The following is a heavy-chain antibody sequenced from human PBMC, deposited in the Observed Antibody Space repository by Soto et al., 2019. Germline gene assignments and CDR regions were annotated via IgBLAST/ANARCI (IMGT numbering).Heavy chain of an antibody. Sequence: ASVKVSCKASGYTFTSYGISWVLQAPGQGLEWMGWISAYNGNTNYAQKLQGRVTMTTDTSTSTAYMELRSLRSDDTAVYYCARVNPQRDFWSGYFYYYYGMDVWGQGTTVTVSS. J-gene: IGHJ6*02. CDR1: GYTFTSYG. D-gene: IGHD3-3*01. CDR3: ARVNPQRDFWSGYFYYYYGMDV. V-gene: IGHV1-18*04. CDR2: ISAYNGNT.